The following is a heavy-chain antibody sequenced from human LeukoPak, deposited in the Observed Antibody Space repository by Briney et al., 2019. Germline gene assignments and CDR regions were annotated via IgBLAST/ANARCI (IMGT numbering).Heavy chain of an antibody. CDR1: GGSISSYY. CDR2: VFYSGTN. Sequence: SETLSLICTVSGGSISSYYWSWIRQSPGKGLEWIAYVFYSGTNKCNPSLKSRVTLSVDTSKNQFSLKLNSVTAADTAIYYCARHDDWATGRYSFDYWGQGTLVTVSS. D-gene: IGHD1-26*01. CDR3: ARHDDWATGRYSFDY. J-gene: IGHJ4*02. V-gene: IGHV4-59*08.